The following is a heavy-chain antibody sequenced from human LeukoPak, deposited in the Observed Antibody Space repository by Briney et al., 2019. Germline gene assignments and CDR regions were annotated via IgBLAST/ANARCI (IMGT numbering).Heavy chain of an antibody. V-gene: IGHV3-7*03. CDR3: AKDLHARGAHYYYYGMDV. CDR2: IKQDGSEK. CDR1: GFSFSTYW. J-gene: IGHJ6*02. D-gene: IGHD1-26*01. Sequence: PGGSLRLSCAASGFSFSTYWMTWVRQAPGKGLEWVANIKQDGSEKYYVDSVKGRFTISRDNAKNSLYLQMNSLRAEGTAVYYCAKDLHARGAHYYYYGMDVWGQGTTVTVSS.